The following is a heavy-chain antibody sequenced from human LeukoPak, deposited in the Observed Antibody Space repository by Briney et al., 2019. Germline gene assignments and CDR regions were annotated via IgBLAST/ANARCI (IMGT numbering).Heavy chain of an antibody. CDR1: GFTFSYFW. Sequence: PGGSLRLSCAASGFTFSYFWMHWFRQTPGKGLVWVSCINTDGSYSTYADPVKGRFTISRDNVRNTLYLQMNSLRAEDSAVYYCARDFDGPRASDYWGQGISVTVSS. CDR2: INTDGSYS. D-gene: IGHD4-17*01. CDR3: ARDFDGPRASDY. V-gene: IGHV3-74*01. J-gene: IGHJ4*02.